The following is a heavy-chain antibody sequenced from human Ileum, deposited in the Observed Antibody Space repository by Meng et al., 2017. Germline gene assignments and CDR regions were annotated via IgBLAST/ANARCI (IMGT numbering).Heavy chain of an antibody. V-gene: IGHV3-23*01. D-gene: IGHD1-1*01. Sequence: GESLKISCAASGFTFSSYAMSWVRQAPGKGLEWVSTISPGGGTTYYADSVKGRFTISRDNSMNTLSLQMNSLSADDTAVYYCAKTHWLDYWGQGTLVTVSS. CDR3: AKTHWLDY. CDR1: GFTFSSYA. CDR2: ISPGGGTT. J-gene: IGHJ4*02.